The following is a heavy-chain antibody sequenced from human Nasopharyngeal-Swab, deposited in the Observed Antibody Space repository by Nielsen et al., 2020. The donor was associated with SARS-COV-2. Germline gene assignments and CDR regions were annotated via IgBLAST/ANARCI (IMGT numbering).Heavy chain of an antibody. Sequence: GESLKISCAASGFTFSSYSMNWVRQAPGKGLEWVSSISDSSSYIHYAESAKGRFTISRDNAKNSLFLQMDSLRAEDTAVYYCARDESWGGAYYYYAMDVWGQGTTVTVSS. CDR2: ISDSSSYI. CDR3: ARDESWGGAYYYYAMDV. CDR1: GFTFSSYS. V-gene: IGHV3-21*01. D-gene: IGHD2-21*01. J-gene: IGHJ6*02.